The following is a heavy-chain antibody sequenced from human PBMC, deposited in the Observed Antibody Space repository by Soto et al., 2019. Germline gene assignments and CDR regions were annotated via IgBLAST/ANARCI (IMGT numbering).Heavy chain of an antibody. V-gene: IGHV4-31*02. CDR1: GGSISSGGYY. Sequence: QVQLQEXXPGXXXXXXXXSLTXTVSGGSISSGGYYWSWIRQHPGKGLEWIGYIYYSGSTYYNPSLKSRVTISVDTSKNQFSLKLSSVTAADTAVYYCARYFTMVRGVIAWFDPWGQGTLVTVSS. J-gene: IGHJ5*02. CDR3: ARYFTMVRGVIAWFDP. CDR2: IYYSGST. D-gene: IGHD3-10*01.